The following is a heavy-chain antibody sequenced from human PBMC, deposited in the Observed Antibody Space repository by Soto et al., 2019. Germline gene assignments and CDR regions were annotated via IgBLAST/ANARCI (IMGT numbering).Heavy chain of an antibody. D-gene: IGHD2-8*02. J-gene: IGHJ6*02. Sequence: SDTLSLTCTVSGGSISINRDYWGWILQSPGTGLEWIANIYHNGKTYYNSSLKSRVTMSVDTSKNQFSLNLSSVTAADTAVYYCARSTGYYYGMDVWGQGTTVTVSS. CDR1: GGSISINRDY. CDR3: ARSTGYYYGMDV. V-gene: IGHV4-39*07. CDR2: IYHNGKT.